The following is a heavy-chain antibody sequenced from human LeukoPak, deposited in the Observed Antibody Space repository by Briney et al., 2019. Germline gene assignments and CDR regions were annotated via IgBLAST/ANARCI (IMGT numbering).Heavy chain of an antibody. D-gene: IGHD3-22*01. CDR1: GFTFSSYS. CDR3: AKDSGYYDSSGSDPSFDY. CDR2: ISGSGGST. J-gene: IGHJ4*02. V-gene: IGHV3-23*01. Sequence: PGGSLRLSCAASGFTFSSYSMSWVRQAPGKGLEWVSAISGSGGSTYYADSVKGRFTISRDNSKNTLYLQMNSLRAEDTAVYYCAKDSGYYDSSGSDPSFDYWGQGTLVTVSS.